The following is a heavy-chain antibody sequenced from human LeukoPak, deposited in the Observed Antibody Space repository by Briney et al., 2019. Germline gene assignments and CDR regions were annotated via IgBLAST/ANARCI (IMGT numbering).Heavy chain of an antibody. CDR2: IYWDDDK. V-gene: IGHV2-5*02. J-gene: IGHJ4*02. CDR3: AHRRHVVGYCSGGSCYAFDY. D-gene: IGHD2-15*01. CDR1: GFSLSTSGVG. Sequence: SSPTLVNPTQTLTLTFTFSGFSLSTSGVGVGWIRQPPGKALEWLALIYWDDDKRYSPSLKSRLTITKDTSKNQVVLTMTNMDPVDTATYYCAHRRHVVGYCSGGSCYAFDYWGQGTLVTVSS.